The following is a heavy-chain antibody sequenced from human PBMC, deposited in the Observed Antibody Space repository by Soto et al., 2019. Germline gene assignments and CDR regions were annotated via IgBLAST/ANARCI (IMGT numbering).Heavy chain of an antibody. D-gene: IGHD4-17*01. Sequence: QVQLVQSGAEVKKPGSSVKVSCKASGGTFSNYTITWVRQAPGQGLEWMGRIIPILDIANYAKKFHSRVTITADKSTSTAYMELSRLRSEDTAVYYCARDVGLGPVTVSTHVDYWGQGTLVIVSS. V-gene: IGHV1-69*08. CDR2: IIPILDIA. CDR3: ARDVGLGPVTVSTHVDY. J-gene: IGHJ4*02. CDR1: GGTFSNYT.